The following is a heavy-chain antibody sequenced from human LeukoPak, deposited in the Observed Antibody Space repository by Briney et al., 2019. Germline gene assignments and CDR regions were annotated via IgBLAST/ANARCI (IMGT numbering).Heavy chain of an antibody. CDR1: GGSFSGYY. CDR3: ARGRRYDILTGYPKYFQH. Sequence: SETLSLTCAVYGGSFSGYYWSWICQPPGKGLEWIGEINHSGSTNYNPSLKSRVTISVDTSKNQFSLKLSSVTAADTAVYYCARGRRYDILTGYPKYFQHWGQGTLVTVSS. V-gene: IGHV4-34*01. D-gene: IGHD3-9*01. CDR2: INHSGST. J-gene: IGHJ1*01.